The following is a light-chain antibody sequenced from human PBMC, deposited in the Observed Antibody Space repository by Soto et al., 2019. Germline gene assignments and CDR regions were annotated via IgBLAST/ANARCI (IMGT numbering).Light chain of an antibody. CDR3: TSYTTISTLA. V-gene: IGLV2-14*01. CDR2: EVS. Sequence: QLVLTQPASVSGSPGQSITISCTGTSSDVGGYNYVSWYQQHPGKVPKLMIYEVSYRPSGVSNRFSGSKSGNTASLTISGLQAEDEADYYCTSYTTISTLAFGGGTKVTVL. J-gene: IGLJ3*02. CDR1: SSDVGGYNY.